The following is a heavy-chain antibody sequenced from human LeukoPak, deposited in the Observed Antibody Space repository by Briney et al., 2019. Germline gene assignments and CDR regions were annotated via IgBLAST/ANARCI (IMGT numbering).Heavy chain of an antibody. V-gene: IGHV3-23*01. CDR2: ISGSGGST. J-gene: IGHJ3*02. CDR3: ASASLRYFDWLLEEPDAFDI. CDR1: GFTFSSYA. Sequence: GGSLRLSCAASGFTFSSYAMSWVRQAPGKGLEWVSAISGSGGSTYYADSVKGRFTISRDNSKNTLYLQMNSLRAEDTAVYYCASASLRYFDWLLEEPDAFDIWGQGTMVTVSS. D-gene: IGHD3-9*01.